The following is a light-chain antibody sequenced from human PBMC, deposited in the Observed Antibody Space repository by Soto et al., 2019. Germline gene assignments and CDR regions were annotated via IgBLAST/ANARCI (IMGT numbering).Light chain of an antibody. CDR1: SSDIGRYNL. J-gene: IGLJ2*01. V-gene: IGLV2-23*01. CDR2: EDI. CDR3: CSYAGGASVV. Sequence: QSALTQPASVSGSPGQSITISCTGTSSDIGRYNLVSWYQQHPGKAPKLIIYEDIERPSGVSDRVSGSKSGNTASLTIAGVQTEDEADYYCCSYAGGASVVFGGGTKLTVL.